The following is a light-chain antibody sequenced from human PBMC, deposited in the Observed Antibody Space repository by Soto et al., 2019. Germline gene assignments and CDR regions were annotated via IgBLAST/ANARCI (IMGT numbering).Light chain of an antibody. CDR2: DNN. CDR1: SSNIGNNY. Sequence: QSVLTQPPSVSATPGQKVTISCSGSSSNIGNNYVSWYQQLPGTAPKLLIYDNNKRPSGIPDRFSGSKSGTSATLGITGLQTGEEADYYCGTWDSSLSAVVLGGGTKLTVL. J-gene: IGLJ2*01. V-gene: IGLV1-51*01. CDR3: GTWDSSLSAVV.